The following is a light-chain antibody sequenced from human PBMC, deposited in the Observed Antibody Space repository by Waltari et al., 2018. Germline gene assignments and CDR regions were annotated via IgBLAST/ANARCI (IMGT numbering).Light chain of an antibody. Sequence: ETMLTQSPGTLSLAPGQRATLSCRASQPLSRNYLAWYQQKPGQAPRLLIYGASTRASGIPDRFTGSGSGTDFTLTINKLEPEDFAVYYCHQYVGSPWTFGQGTKVEIK. CDR2: GAS. J-gene: IGKJ1*01. CDR1: QPLSRNY. CDR3: HQYVGSPWT. V-gene: IGKV3-20*01.